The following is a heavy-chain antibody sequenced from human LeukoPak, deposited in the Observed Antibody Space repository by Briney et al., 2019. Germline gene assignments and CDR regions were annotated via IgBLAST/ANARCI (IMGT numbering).Heavy chain of an antibody. CDR1: GFTFSGYS. V-gene: IGHV3-48*01. Sequence: GGSLRLSCAASGFTFSGYSMNWVRQAPGKGLEWVSYISSSSSTIYYADSVKGRFTISRDNAKNSLYLQMNSLRAEDTAVYYCAPEPYYDYVWGSYRYTADFDYWGQGTLVTVSS. D-gene: IGHD3-16*02. CDR3: APEPYYDYVWGSYRYTADFDY. J-gene: IGHJ4*02. CDR2: ISSSSSTI.